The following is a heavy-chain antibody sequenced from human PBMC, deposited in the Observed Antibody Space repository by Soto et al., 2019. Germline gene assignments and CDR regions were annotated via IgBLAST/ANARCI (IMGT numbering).Heavy chain of an antibody. D-gene: IGHD6-19*01. CDR3: VTGGGWLQNSNLRGLYFDY. CDR2: IYTSGST. V-gene: IGHV4-4*07. Sequence: XETLSLTCTVSGGSISSYYWSWIRQPAGKGLDWIGRIYTSGSTNYNPSLKSRVTMSVDTSKNQFSLKLTSVTAADTATYYCVTGGGWLQNSNLRGLYFDYSGQGALATVSS. J-gene: IGHJ4*02. CDR1: GGSISSYY.